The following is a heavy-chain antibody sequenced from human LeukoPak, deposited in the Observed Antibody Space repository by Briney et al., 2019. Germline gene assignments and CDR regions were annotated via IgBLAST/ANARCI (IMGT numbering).Heavy chain of an antibody. V-gene: IGHV3-11*04. J-gene: IGHJ4*02. Sequence: GGSLRLSCAASGFTVSSNYMSWVRQAPGKGLEWVSYISGSGSTIYYADSVKGRFTISRDNAKNSLYLQMNSLRAEDTAVYYCAREGAGAAAGTSSYWGQGTLVTVSS. D-gene: IGHD6-13*01. CDR1: GFTVSSNY. CDR2: ISGSGSTI. CDR3: AREGAGAAAGTSSY.